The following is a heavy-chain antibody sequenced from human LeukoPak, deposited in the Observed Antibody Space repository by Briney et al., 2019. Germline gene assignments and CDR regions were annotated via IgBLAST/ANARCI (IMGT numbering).Heavy chain of an antibody. CDR2: VSWNSGSI. D-gene: IGHD4-23*01. CDR3: AKDRDYGGNDAFDI. Sequence: GRSLRLSCAASGFTFDDYAMHWVRQAPGKGLEWVSGVSWNSGSIGYADSVKGRFTISRDNAKNSLYLQMNSLRAEDTALYYCAKDRDYGGNDAFDIWGQGTMVTVSS. CDR1: GFTFDDYA. V-gene: IGHV3-9*01. J-gene: IGHJ3*02.